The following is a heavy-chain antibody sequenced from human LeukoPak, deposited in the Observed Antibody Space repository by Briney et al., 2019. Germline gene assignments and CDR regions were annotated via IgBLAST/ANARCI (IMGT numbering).Heavy chain of an antibody. D-gene: IGHD4-17*01. CDR2: INWNGDRT. CDR1: GFTFDDYG. CDR3: ARVVTTVTTRTFNFYYYGLDV. J-gene: IGHJ6*02. V-gene: IGHV3-20*04. Sequence: GGSLRLSCVASGFTFDDYGMTWVRHPPGKGLEWVSGINWNGDRTAYAASVKGRFTISRDNAKNSLFVQMDSLRAEDTALYFCARVVTTVTTRTFNFYYYGLDVWGQGTTVTVSS.